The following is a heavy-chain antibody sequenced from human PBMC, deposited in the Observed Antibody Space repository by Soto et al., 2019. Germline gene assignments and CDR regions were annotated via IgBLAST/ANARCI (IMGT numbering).Heavy chain of an antibody. CDR1: GFTFGRHG. J-gene: IGHJ4*02. V-gene: IGHV3-33*05. CDR3: ARDDDYGDNGLDY. CDR2: IINDGSEK. Sequence: QVQLVESGGGVVQPGRSLRLSGAASGFTFGRHGMHWVRQAPGKGLEWVGVIINDGSEKHYGDSVRGRFTISRDNSKNTLFLQMNSLRAEDTAVYYCARDDDYGDNGLDYWGQGTLVTVSS. D-gene: IGHD4-17*01.